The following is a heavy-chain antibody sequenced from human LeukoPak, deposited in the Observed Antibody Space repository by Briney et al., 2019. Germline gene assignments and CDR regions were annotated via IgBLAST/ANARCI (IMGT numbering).Heavy chain of an antibody. J-gene: IGHJ4*02. V-gene: IGHV3-64D*06. CDR1: GFTFSGYA. CDR2: ISSYGDRT. D-gene: IGHD1-26*01. CDR3: VKGWSENYYSYFDY. Sequence: PGGSLRFSCSASGFTFSGYALHWVRQAPGKGLKYVSAISSYGDRTYYADSVKGRFTIPRDNSKHTLYLQMSSLRAEDTAVYYCVKGWSENYYSYFDYWGQGTLVTVSS.